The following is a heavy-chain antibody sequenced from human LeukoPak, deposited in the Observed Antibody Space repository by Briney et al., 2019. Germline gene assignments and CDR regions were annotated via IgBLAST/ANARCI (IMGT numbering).Heavy chain of an antibody. V-gene: IGHV4-34*01. J-gene: IGHJ5*02. D-gene: IGHD4-17*01. Sequence: SETLSLTCAVYGGSFSGYYWSWIRQPPGKGLEWIGEINHSGGTNYNPSLKSRVTISVDTSKNQFSLKLSSVTAADTAVYYCARAPTVHNWFDPWGQGTLVTVSS. CDR2: INHSGGT. CDR1: GGSFSGYY. CDR3: ARAPTVHNWFDP.